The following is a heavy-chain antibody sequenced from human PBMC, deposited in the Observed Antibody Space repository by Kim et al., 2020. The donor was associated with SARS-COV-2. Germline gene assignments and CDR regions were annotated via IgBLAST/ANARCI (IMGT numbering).Heavy chain of an antibody. CDR2: ISAYNGNT. V-gene: IGHV1-18*04. CDR1: GYTFTSYG. Sequence: ASVKVSCKASGYTFTSYGISWVRQAPGQGLEWMGWISAYNGNTNYAQKLQGRVTMTTDTSTSTAYMELRSLRSDDTAVYYCARAGDIVVVVAAMSKGDAFDIWGHGTMVTVSS. D-gene: IGHD2-15*01. CDR3: ARAGDIVVVVAAMSKGDAFDI. J-gene: IGHJ3*02.